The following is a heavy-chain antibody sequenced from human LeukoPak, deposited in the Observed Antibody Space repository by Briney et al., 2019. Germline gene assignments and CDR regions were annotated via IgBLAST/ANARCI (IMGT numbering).Heavy chain of an antibody. V-gene: IGHV3-21*01. CDR1: GFTFSSYS. J-gene: IGHJ1*01. D-gene: IGHD2-2*01. CDR3: ARDCSSTSCYFSPQKQKQKSSSWGEYFQH. Sequence: GGSLRLSCAASGFTFSSYSMNWVRQAPGKGLEWVSSISSSSSYIYYADSVKGRFTISRDNAKNSLYLQMNSLRAEDTAVYYCARDCSSTSCYFSPQKQKQKSSSWGEYFQHWGQGTLVTVSS. CDR2: ISSSSSYI.